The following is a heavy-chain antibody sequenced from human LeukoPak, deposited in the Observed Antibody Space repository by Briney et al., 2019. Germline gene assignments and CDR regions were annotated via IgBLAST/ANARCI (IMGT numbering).Heavy chain of an antibody. V-gene: IGHV3-48*03. Sequence: GGSLRLSCAASGFTFSSYEMNWVRQAPGKGLEWVSYVSISSSTIYYADSVKGRFTISRDNSKNTLYLRMNSLRAEDTAIYYCATGSTAVAGTKYWGQGILVTVSS. D-gene: IGHD6-19*01. J-gene: IGHJ4*02. CDR1: GFTFSSYE. CDR3: ATGSTAVAGTKY. CDR2: VSISSSTI.